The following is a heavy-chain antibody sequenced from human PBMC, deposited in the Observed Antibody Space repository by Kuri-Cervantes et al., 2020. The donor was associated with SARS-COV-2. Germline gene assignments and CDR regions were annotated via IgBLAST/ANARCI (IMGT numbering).Heavy chain of an antibody. V-gene: IGHV4-34*01. D-gene: IGHD4-11*01. Sequence: ESLKISCAVYGGSFSGYYWSWIRQPPGKGLEWIGEINHSGSTNYNPSLKSRVTISVDTSKNQFSLKLSSVTAADTAVYYCARHLPYSSYGRGWFDPWGQGTLVTVSS. CDR3: ARHLPYSSYGRGWFDP. CDR1: GGSFSGYY. J-gene: IGHJ5*02. CDR2: INHSGST.